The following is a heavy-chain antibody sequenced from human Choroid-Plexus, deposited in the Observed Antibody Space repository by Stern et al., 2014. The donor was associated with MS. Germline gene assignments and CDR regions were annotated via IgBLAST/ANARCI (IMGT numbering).Heavy chain of an antibody. CDR1: GFTLGSCA. CDR3: AKDRQYLTYFFDH. V-gene: IGHV3-30*18. Sequence: VQLVESGGGVVQPGRPLRLSCVASGFTLGSCAMHWVRQAPGKGLEWVAGVSYEGSNKYYADSVKGRFTISRDNSQNTLYMQMSSLRAEDTAVYYCAKDRQYLTYFFDHWGQGSLVTVSS. D-gene: IGHD2/OR15-2a*01. CDR2: VSYEGSNK. J-gene: IGHJ5*02.